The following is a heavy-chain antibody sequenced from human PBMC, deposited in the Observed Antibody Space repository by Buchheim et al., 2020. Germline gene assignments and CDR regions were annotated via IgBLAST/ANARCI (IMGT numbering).Heavy chain of an antibody. J-gene: IGHJ2*01. V-gene: IGHV4-4*02. CDR1: GGSISSSNW. Sequence: QVQLQESGPGLVKPSGTLSLTCAVSGGSISSSNWWNWVRRPPGKGLEWIGEVYPSGSTNYNPSLKIRVTISLDKSKNQFSLKVNSLTAADTAVYYCARGETTKWYFDLWGRGTL. CDR2: VYPSGST. D-gene: IGHD4-17*01. CDR3: ARGETTKWYFDL.